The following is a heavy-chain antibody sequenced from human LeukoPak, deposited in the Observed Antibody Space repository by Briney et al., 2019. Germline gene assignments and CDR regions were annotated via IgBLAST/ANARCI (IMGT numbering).Heavy chain of an antibody. J-gene: IGHJ4*02. Sequence: GGSLRLSCAASGFTFSSYEMNWVRQAPGKGLEWVSYISSSGSTIYYADSVKGRFTISRDNAKNSLYLQMNSLRAEDTAVYYCARDYYDSSGCETGAVYWGQGTLVTVSS. CDR2: ISSSGSTI. CDR1: GFTFSSYE. V-gene: IGHV3-48*03. D-gene: IGHD3-22*01. CDR3: ARDYYDSSGCETGAVY.